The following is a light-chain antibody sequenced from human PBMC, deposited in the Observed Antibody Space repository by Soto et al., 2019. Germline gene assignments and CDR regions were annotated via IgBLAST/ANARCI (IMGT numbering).Light chain of an antibody. Sequence: QSVLTQPPSVSAAPGQRVTISCSGSSSNIGKNFVSWYQQLPGTAPKLLIYDNNKRPSGIPDRFSGSKSGTSATLGITGLQTGDEADYYCETWASSVSPGGILFGGGTKLTVL. CDR2: DNN. V-gene: IGLV1-51*01. J-gene: IGLJ2*01. CDR3: ETWASSVSPGGIL. CDR1: SSNIGKNF.